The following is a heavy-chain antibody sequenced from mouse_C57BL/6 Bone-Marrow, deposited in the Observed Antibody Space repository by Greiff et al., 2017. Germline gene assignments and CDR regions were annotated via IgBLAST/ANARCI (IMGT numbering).Heavy chain of an antibody. J-gene: IGHJ2*01. D-gene: IGHD1-1*01. CDR3: ARHEYYGSSFDY. V-gene: IGHV5-15*04. CDR2: ISNLAYSI. Sequence: EVMLVESGGGLVQPGGSLKLSCAASGFTFSDYGMAWVRQAPRKGPEWVAFISNLAYSIYYADTVTGRFTISRENAKNTLYLEMSSLRSEDTAMYYCARHEYYGSSFDYWGQGTTRTVSS. CDR1: GFTFSDYG.